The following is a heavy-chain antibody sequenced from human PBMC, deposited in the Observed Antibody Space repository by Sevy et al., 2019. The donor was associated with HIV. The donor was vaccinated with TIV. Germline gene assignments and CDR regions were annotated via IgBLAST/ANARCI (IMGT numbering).Heavy chain of an antibody. CDR2: ISSSSSYI. Sequence: GGSLRLSCAASGFTFSSYSMNWARQAPGKGLEWVSSISSSSSYIYYADSVKGRFTISRDNAKNSLYLQMNSLRAEDTAVYYCAREGSSLWDGYNRGFDYWGQGTLVTVSS. V-gene: IGHV3-21*01. J-gene: IGHJ4*02. CDR1: GFTFSSYS. D-gene: IGHD3-16*02. CDR3: AREGSSLWDGYNRGFDY.